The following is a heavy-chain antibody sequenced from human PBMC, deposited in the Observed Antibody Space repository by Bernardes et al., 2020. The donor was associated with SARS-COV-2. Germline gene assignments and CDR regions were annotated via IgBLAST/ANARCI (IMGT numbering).Heavy chain of an antibody. Sequence: GSLRLSCAASGFTFSDHYMDWVRQAPGKGLEWVGRSRGKGDSYTTEYAASVKGRFTISRDDSKNSVYLQMNCLVKDYLAIKVSLKRARDQWRPDYYYGLDVWGQGTKVTVS. J-gene: IGHJ6*02. CDR1: GFTFSDHY. CDR2: SRGKGDSYTT. V-gene: IGHV3-72*01. CDR3: LKRARDQWRPDYYYGLDV. D-gene: IGHD6-19*01.